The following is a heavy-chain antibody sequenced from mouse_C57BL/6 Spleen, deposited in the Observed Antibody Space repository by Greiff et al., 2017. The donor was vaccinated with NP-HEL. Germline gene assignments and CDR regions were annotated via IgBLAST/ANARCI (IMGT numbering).Heavy chain of an antibody. V-gene: IGHV5-4*01. CDR1: GFTFSSYA. Sequence: EVQGVESGGGLVKPGGSLKLSCAASGFTFSSYAMSWVRQTPEKRLEWVATISDGGSYTYYPDNVKGRFTISRDNAKNNLYLQMSQLKSEDTAMYYCARDLTAQAKYDFDYWGQGTTLTVSS. J-gene: IGHJ2*01. CDR3: ARDLTAQAKYDFDY. CDR2: ISDGGSYT. D-gene: IGHD3-2*02.